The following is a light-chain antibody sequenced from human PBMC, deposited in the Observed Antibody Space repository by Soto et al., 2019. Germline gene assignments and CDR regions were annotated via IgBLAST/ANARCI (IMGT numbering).Light chain of an antibody. Sequence: DIQMTQSPSSLSASIGDRVTITCRASQNIGSFLNWYQQKPGEAHRLLVYSAFRIQSGVPSRFNASGSGTDFPRSNSSLQPDDFSTYYCQQGSTTPISFGLGTRLDTK. CDR3: QQGSTTPIS. J-gene: IGKJ5*01. CDR1: QNIGSF. V-gene: IGKV1-39*01. CDR2: SAF.